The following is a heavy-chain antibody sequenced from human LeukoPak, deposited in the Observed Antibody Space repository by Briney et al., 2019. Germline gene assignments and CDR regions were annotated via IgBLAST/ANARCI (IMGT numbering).Heavy chain of an antibody. Sequence: GGSLRLSCAASGFTVSSNYMSWVRQAPGKGLEWVSAISGSGGSTYYADSVKGRFTISRDNSKNTLYLQMNSLRAEDTAVYYCAKGYLYDILTGYSTFDYWGQGTLVTVSS. V-gene: IGHV3-23*01. CDR1: GFTVSSNY. J-gene: IGHJ4*02. CDR3: AKGYLYDILTGYSTFDY. CDR2: ISGSGGST. D-gene: IGHD3-9*01.